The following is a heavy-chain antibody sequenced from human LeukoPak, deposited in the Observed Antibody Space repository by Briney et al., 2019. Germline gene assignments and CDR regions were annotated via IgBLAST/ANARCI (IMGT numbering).Heavy chain of an antibody. CDR2: IYYSGST. CDR3: ARGDILTGLFPVFDP. J-gene: IGHJ5*02. Sequence: SETLSLTCTVSGGSISSYYWSWIRQPPGKGLEWIGYIYYSGSTNYNPSLKSRVTISVDTSKNQFSLKLSSVTAADTAVYYCARGDILTGLFPVFDPWGQGTLVTVSS. V-gene: IGHV4-59*01. CDR1: GGSISSYY. D-gene: IGHD3-9*01.